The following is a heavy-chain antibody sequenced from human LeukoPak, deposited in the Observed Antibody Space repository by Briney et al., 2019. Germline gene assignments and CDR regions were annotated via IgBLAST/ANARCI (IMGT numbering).Heavy chain of an antibody. Sequence: GGSLRLSCAAAEFTFSNYWMSWVRQAPGKGLEWVANIKPDGTVEHYVGSVKGRFTVSRDNAKNSLYLQMNSLRVEDTAVYYCTRDEIAAFDYWGQGTLVTVSS. J-gene: IGHJ4*02. CDR2: IKPDGTVE. CDR3: TRDEIAAFDY. CDR1: EFTFSNYW. D-gene: IGHD6-13*01. V-gene: IGHV3-7*01.